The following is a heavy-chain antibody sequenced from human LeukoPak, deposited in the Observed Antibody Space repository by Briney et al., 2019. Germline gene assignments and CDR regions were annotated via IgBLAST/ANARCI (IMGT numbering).Heavy chain of an antibody. CDR2: ISSSSSTI. J-gene: IGHJ6*02. Sequence: GGSLRLSCAASGFTFSSYSMNWVRQAPGKGLERVSYISSSSSTIYYADSVKGRFTISRDNAKNSLCLQMNSLRDEDTAVYYCARDRMGYYYYGMDVWGQGTTVTVSS. CDR1: GFTFSSYS. CDR3: ARDRMGYYYYGMDV. D-gene: IGHD2-8*01. V-gene: IGHV3-48*02.